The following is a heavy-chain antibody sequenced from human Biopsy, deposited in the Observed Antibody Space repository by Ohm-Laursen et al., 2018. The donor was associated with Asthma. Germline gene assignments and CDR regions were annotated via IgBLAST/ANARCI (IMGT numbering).Heavy chain of an antibody. CDR3: ARLAYYDRSGTHYFDH. Sequence: SLRLSCAASGFSFSDYYMTWMRQAPGKGLEWVSYIDKSGSTIYYADSVKGRFTISRDNAKNSLYLQTNSLRAEDTPVYFCARLAYYDRSGTHYFDHWGQGNLVTVSS. V-gene: IGHV3-11*01. CDR1: GFSFSDYY. CDR2: IDKSGSTI. D-gene: IGHD3-22*01. J-gene: IGHJ4*02.